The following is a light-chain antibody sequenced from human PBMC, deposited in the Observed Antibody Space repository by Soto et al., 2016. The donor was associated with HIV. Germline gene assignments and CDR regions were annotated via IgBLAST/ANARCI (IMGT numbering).Light chain of an antibody. CDR3: QAYDSAHS. CDR1: QAINSR. J-gene: IGKJ4*01. Sequence: DIQMTQSPSSVSASVGDRVTITCRASQAINSRLAWYQQKPGKAPEVLITATYTLQAGVPSRYSGSASGGTGTDFTLTIDSLQPEDFATYYCQAYDSAHSFGGGPRWRS. CDR2: ATY. V-gene: IGKV1-12*01.